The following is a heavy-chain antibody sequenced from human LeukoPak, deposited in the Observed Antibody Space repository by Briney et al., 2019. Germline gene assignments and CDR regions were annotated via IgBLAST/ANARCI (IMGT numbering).Heavy chain of an antibody. CDR2: IKPDGSDK. CDR1: GFTFTTHW. D-gene: IGHD6-19*01. Sequence: PGGSLRLSCAASGFTFTTHWMNWVRQAPGGGLEWLANIKPDGSDKYYVGSVMGRFTISRDNAKNLVYLQMNSLRTEDTAVYYCSGRSGFSSIYWGQGTLVTVSS. J-gene: IGHJ4*02. V-gene: IGHV3-7*01. CDR3: SGRSGFSSIY.